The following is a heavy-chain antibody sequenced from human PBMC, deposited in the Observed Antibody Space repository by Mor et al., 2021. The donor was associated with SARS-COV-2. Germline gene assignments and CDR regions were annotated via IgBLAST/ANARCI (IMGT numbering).Heavy chain of an antibody. CDR2: INHSGST. D-gene: IGHD6-13*01. Sequence: GIRQPPGKGLERIGEINHSGSTNYNPSLKSRVTISVDTSKNQFSLKLSSVTAADTAVYFCARGMGICWYDWFDHWGQGT. V-gene: IGHV4-34*01. CDR3: ARGMGICWYDWFDH. J-gene: IGHJ5*02.